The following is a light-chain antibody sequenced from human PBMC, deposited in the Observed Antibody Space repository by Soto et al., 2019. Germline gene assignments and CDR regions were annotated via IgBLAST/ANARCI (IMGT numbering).Light chain of an antibody. Sequence: QSVLTQPASVSGSPGQSISISCIGTNNDVGAYDFVSWYQHHPGKAPQLLIFDVIYRPSGISHRFFGSKSGNTASLTISGLQLEDEAGYYCSSYTTSNTLLFGGGTKVTVL. V-gene: IGLV2-14*03. CDR3: SSYTTSNTLL. CDR1: NNDVGAYDF. J-gene: IGLJ2*01. CDR2: DVI.